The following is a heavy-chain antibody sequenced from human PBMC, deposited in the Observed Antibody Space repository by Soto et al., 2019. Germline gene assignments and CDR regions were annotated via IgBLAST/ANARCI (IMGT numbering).Heavy chain of an antibody. J-gene: IGHJ4*01. D-gene: IGHD1-26*01. CDR3: ARGEQYSGGIFDY. CDR2: TYYRSKWYY. Sequence: SQTLSLTCAITGDSVSSNSAGWSWVRQSPSRGLEWLGRTYYRSKWYYEYAVSVRGRITINPDTSKNQYSLQLNSVTPEDTAVYFCARGEQYSGGIFDYWGQGTPVTVSS. V-gene: IGHV6-1*01. CDR1: GDSVSSNSAG.